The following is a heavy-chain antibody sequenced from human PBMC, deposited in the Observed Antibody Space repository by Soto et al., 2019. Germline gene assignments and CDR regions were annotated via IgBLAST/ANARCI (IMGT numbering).Heavy chain of an antibody. J-gene: IGHJ6*03. CDR3: ARTVLGPDLLADSFVDYYYYMDV. Sequence: SETLSLTCGLHRGSFSYFYWSWIRQPPGKGLEWIGEIHTTGSTNYNPSLRSRVTISIDTSTIQFSLRLNSVTAADTAVYYCARTVLGPDLLADSFVDYYYYMDVWGQGTTVTVSS. CDR2: IHTTGST. CDR1: RGSFSYFY. V-gene: IGHV4-34*01. D-gene: IGHD3-9*01.